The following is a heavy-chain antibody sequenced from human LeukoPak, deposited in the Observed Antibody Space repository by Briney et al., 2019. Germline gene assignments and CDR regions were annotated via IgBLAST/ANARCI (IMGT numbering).Heavy chain of an antibody. CDR3: ARDTDPNYDFWSGYSFEFDY. CDR2: ISYDGNNK. D-gene: IGHD3-3*01. Sequence: GRSLSLSCAASGFTFSSYAMHWVRQAPGKGLEWVAVISYDGNNKYYADSVKGRFTISRDNSKNTLYLQTNSLRAEDTAVYYCARDTDPNYDFWSGYSFEFDYWGQGTLVTVSS. CDR1: GFTFSSYA. V-gene: IGHV3-30*04. J-gene: IGHJ4*02.